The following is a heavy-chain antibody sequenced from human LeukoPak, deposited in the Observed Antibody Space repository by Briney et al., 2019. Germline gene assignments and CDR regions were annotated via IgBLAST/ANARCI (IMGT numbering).Heavy chain of an antibody. CDR2: IRYDGSNK. CDR3: AKGGYSGYDLAFDY. J-gene: IGHJ4*02. Sequence: GGSLRLSCAASGFTFSSYGMHWVRQAPGKGLEWVAFIRYDGSNKYYADSVKGRFTISRDNSRNTLYLQMNSLRAEDTAVYYCAKGGYSGYDLAFDYWGQGTLVTVSP. D-gene: IGHD5-12*01. V-gene: IGHV3-30*02. CDR1: GFTFSSYG.